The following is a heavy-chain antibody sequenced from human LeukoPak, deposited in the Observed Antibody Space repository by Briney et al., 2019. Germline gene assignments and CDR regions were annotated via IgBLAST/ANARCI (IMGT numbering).Heavy chain of an antibody. V-gene: IGHV3-66*02. Sequence: GGSLRLSCAASGFTVSNNYMNWVRQAPGKGLEWVSVIYSGGNTYYADSVRGRFTISRDNSKNTVYLQMNSLRAEDTAVYYCARETDSSAYYLDYWGQGTLVTVSS. CDR1: GFTVSNNY. CDR3: ARETDSSAYYLDY. D-gene: IGHD3-22*01. CDR2: IYSGGNT. J-gene: IGHJ4*02.